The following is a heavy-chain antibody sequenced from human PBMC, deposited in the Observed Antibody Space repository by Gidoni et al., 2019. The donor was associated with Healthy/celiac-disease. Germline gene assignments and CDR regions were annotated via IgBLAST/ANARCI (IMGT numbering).Heavy chain of an antibody. V-gene: IGHV3-30-3*01. Sequence: QVQLVESGGGVVQPGRSLRRSCAATGVTFSSYAMHWVRQATGTGLEWVAVISYDGSNKYYADSVKGRFTISRDNSKNTLYLQMNSLRAEDTAVYYCARAPVTYYDFWSGYYGLGDYYGMDVWGQGTTVTVSS. CDR1: GVTFSSYA. D-gene: IGHD3-3*01. CDR2: ISYDGSNK. CDR3: ARAPVTYYDFWSGYYGLGDYYGMDV. J-gene: IGHJ6*02.